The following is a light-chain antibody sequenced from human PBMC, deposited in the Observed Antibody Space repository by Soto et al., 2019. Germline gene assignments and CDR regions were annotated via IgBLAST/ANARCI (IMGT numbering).Light chain of an antibody. CDR1: SSDVGGYNY. V-gene: IGLV2-14*01. Sequence: QSALTQPASVSGSPGQSITISCTGTSSDVGGYNYVSWYQQHPGKSPKLMIYDVSNRPSGVSNRFSGAKSGNTASLTSSGLQAVDVADYYCSSYPSSSTSVVFGGGTQLTV. CDR3: SSYPSSSTSVV. CDR2: DVS. J-gene: IGLJ2*01.